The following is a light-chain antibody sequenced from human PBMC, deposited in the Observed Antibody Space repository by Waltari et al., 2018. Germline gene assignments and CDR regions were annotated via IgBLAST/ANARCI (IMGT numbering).Light chain of an antibody. J-gene: IGKJ2*01. V-gene: IGKV2-28*01. CDR3: MQALQTPPYT. CDR1: QSLLHSNGYNY. CDR2: LGS. Sequence: DIVMTQSPLSLPVTPGEPASISCRSSQSLLHSNGYNYLDWYLQKPGQSPQFLIYLGSNRAARVPDRFSGRGSGTDVTLKICRVEAEDVGVYYCMQALQTPPYTFGQGTKLEIK.